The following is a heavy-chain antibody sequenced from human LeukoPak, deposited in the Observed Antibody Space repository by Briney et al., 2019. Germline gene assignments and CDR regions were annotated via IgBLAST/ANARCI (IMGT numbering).Heavy chain of an antibody. CDR3: AKGMNAAGSLPTTHFDY. D-gene: IGHD6-13*01. V-gene: IGHV3-30*02. CDR1: GFTFSSYG. J-gene: IGHJ4*02. CDR2: IRYDGSNK. Sequence: GGSLRLSCAASGFTFSSYGMHWVRQAPGKGLEWVAFIRYDGSNKYYADSVKGRFTISRDNSKNTLYLQMNSLRAEDTAVYYCAKGMNAAGSLPTTHFDYWGQGTLVTVSS.